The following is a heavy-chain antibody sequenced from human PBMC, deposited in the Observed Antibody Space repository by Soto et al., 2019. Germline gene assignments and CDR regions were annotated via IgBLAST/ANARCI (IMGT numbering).Heavy chain of an antibody. J-gene: IGHJ6*02. D-gene: IGHD3-10*01. V-gene: IGHV3-30-3*01. Sequence: QVQLVESGGGVVQPGRSLRLSCAASGFTFSSYAMHWVRQAPGKGLEWVAGILYDGSNKYYADFVKGRFTISRDKSKNTLHLQKNSLSAEDTAVYYCAMSPASSMVRGALYYYYGMDVWGQGTTVTVSS. CDR3: AMSPASSMVRGALYYYYGMDV. CDR1: GFTFSSYA. CDR2: ILYDGSNK.